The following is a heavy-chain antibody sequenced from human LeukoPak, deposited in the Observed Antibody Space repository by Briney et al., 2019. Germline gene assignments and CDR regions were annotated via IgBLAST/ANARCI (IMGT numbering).Heavy chain of an antibody. V-gene: IGHV3-7*01. D-gene: IGHD1-26*01. CDR2: INQDEGEI. CDR3: ARLAVVGATVGFDF. Sequence: GGSLRLSCAASGFTFSTFWMGGVRQAPGKGLDWVANINQDEGEIYYADSVRGRFTFSRDNAKNSLFLQMNSLRVEDTALYYCARLAVVGATVGFDFWGQGTLVTVSS. J-gene: IGHJ4*02. CDR1: GFTFSTFW.